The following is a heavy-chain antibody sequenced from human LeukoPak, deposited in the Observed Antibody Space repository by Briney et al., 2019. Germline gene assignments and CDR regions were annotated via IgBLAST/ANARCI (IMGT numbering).Heavy chain of an antibody. J-gene: IGHJ4*02. Sequence: PGGSLRLSCAASRFTFSSYWMTWVRQAPGKGLEWVANIKQDGSEKYYVDSVKGRFTISRDNAKNSLYLQMNSLRAQDTAVYYCAAQYYYDSSGYQALDYWGQGTLVTVSS. CDR3: AAQYYYDSSGYQALDY. V-gene: IGHV3-7*01. CDR1: RFTFSSYW. D-gene: IGHD3-22*01. CDR2: IKQDGSEK.